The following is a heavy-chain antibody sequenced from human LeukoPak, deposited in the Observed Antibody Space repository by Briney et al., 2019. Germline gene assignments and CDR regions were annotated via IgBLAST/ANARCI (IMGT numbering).Heavy chain of an antibody. CDR3: ARSRYGTTWSSSWEFDY. D-gene: IGHD6-13*01. J-gene: IGHJ4*02. CDR2: IWYDGSQQ. V-gene: IGHV3-33*01. Sequence: PGRSLRLSCETSGFTFSNYGFHWVRQAPGKGLEWVAVIWYDGSQQYYADSVKGRFTISRDNSKNTLYLQMNSLRAEDTAVYYCARSRYGTTWSSSWEFDYWGQGTLVTVSS. CDR1: GFTFSNYG.